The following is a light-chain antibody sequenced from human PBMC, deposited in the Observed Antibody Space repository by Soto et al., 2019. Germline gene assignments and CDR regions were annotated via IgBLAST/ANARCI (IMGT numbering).Light chain of an antibody. CDR1: QSVSSN. CDR2: GAS. J-gene: IGKJ4*01. CDR3: QQYHNWPPFT. Sequence: EIVMTQSPATLSVSPGERATLSCRASQSVSSNLACYQQKPGQAPRLLIYGASTRATGIPARFSGSGSGTEFTLTISSLQSEDFAIFYCQQYHNWPPFTFGGGTKVEIK. V-gene: IGKV3-15*01.